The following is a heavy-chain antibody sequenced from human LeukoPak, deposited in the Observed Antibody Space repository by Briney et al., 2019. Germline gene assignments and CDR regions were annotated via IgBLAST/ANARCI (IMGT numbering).Heavy chain of an antibody. CDR1: GGSISSYY. V-gene: IGHV4-59*12. D-gene: IGHD3-3*01. CDR2: IYYSGST. Sequence: SETLSLTCTVSGGSISSYYWSWIRQPPGKGLEWIGYIYYSGSTYYNPSLKSRVTISVDTSKNQFSLKLSSVTAADTAVYYCAREVKINYDFWSGYYFPDVWGKGTTVTVSS. CDR3: AREVKINYDFWSGYYFPDV. J-gene: IGHJ6*04.